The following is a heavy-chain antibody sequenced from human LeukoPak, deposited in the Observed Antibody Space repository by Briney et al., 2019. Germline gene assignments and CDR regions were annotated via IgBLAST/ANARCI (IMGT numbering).Heavy chain of an antibody. D-gene: IGHD3-3*01. J-gene: IGHJ4*02. CDR2: ISSSSSTI. CDR3: ARDHYDFWSGYYPDYYFDY. V-gene: IGHV3-48*01. CDR1: GFTFSSYS. Sequence: GGSLRLSCAASGFTFSSYSMNWVRQAPGRGLEWVSYISSSSSTIYYADSVKGRFTISRDNAKNSLYLQMNSLRAEDTAVYYCARDHYDFWSGYYPDYYFDYWGQGTLVTVSS.